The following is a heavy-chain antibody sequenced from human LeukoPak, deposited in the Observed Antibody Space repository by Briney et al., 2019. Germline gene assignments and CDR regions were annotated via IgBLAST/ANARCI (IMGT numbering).Heavy chain of an antibody. CDR2: IKSKTDGGTT. Sequence: GGSLRLSCAASGFTFSNAWMSWVRQAPGKGLEWVGRIKSKTDGGTTDYAAPVKGRFTISRDDSKNTLYLQMNSLRAEDTAVYYCAKDLHYGSGSYYNSYYFDYWGQGTLVTVSS. V-gene: IGHV3-15*01. D-gene: IGHD3-10*01. CDR3: AKDLHYGSGSYYNSYYFDY. J-gene: IGHJ4*02. CDR1: GFTFSNAW.